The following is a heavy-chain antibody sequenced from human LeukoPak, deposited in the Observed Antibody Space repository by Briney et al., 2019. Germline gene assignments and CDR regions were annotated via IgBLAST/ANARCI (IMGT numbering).Heavy chain of an antibody. D-gene: IGHD3-10*01. CDR2: INSDGSST. V-gene: IGHV3-74*01. CDR1: GFTFSSYW. Sequence: GGSLRLSCAASGFTFSSYWMHWVRQAPGKGLVWVSRINSDGSSTSYADSVKGRFTISRDNAKNTLYLQMNSLRAEDTAVYYCAKSYGSGSREFDYWGQGTLVTVSS. CDR3: AKSYGSGSREFDY. J-gene: IGHJ4*02.